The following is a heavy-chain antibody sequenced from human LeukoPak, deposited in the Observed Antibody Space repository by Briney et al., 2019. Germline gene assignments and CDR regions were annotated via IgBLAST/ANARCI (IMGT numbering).Heavy chain of an antibody. Sequence: GGSLRLSCAASGFTFSSYAMSLVRQAPGKGLEWVSAISGSGGSTYYADSVKGRFTISRDNSKNTLCLQMNSLRAEDTAVYYCAKRTIFGVVITSFDYWGQGTLVTVSS. CDR3: AKRTIFGVVITSFDY. J-gene: IGHJ4*02. CDR2: ISGSGGST. CDR1: GFTFSSYA. V-gene: IGHV3-23*01. D-gene: IGHD3-3*01.